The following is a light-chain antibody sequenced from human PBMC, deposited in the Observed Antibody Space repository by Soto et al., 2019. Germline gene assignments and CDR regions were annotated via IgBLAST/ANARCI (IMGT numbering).Light chain of an antibody. V-gene: IGKV3-20*01. CDR3: QQYGGSPPMYT. CDR1: QSVTSTS. J-gene: IGKJ2*01. CDR2: HAS. Sequence: EIVLTQSPGTLSLSPGERAMLSCRASQSVTSTSLAWYQQRPGQAPRLLIYHASNRATGIPDRFSGSGSGTDFTLTISNVKPEDSAVYSCQQYGGSPPMYTFGQGTKLEIK.